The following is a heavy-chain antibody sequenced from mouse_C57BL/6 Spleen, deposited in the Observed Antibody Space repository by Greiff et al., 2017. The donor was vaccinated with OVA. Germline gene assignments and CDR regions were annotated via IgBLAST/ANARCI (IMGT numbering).Heavy chain of an antibody. Sequence: EVQLQQSGPELVKPGASVKISCKASGYTFTDYYMNWVKQSHGKSLEWIGDINPNNGGTSYNQKFKGKATLTVDKSSSTAYMELRSLTSEDSAVYYCAAAEENYFDYWGQGTTLTVSS. CDR2: INPNNGGT. V-gene: IGHV1-26*01. J-gene: IGHJ2*01. D-gene: IGHD6-1*01. CDR3: AAAEENYFDY. CDR1: GYTFTDYY.